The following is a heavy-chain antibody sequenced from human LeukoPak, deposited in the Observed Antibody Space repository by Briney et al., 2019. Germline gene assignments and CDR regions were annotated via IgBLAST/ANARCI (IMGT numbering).Heavy chain of an antibody. CDR3: ARATSGYYDY. CDR1: GFTFTSYW. CDR2: INTDGSST. Sequence: GGSLRLSCAASGFTFTSYWMHWVRQAPGKGLVWVSRINTDGSSTTYPDSVKGRFTISRDNAKNALYLQMNSLRAEDTAVYYCARATSGYYDYWGQGTLVTVSS. V-gene: IGHV3-74*01. J-gene: IGHJ4*02. D-gene: IGHD2-15*01.